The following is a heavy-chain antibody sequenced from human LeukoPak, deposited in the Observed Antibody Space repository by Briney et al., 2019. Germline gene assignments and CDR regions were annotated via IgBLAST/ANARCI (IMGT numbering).Heavy chain of an antibody. CDR2: IRSKANSYAT. CDR1: GFTFSGSA. J-gene: IGHJ5*02. D-gene: IGHD1-26*01. Sequence: PGGSLRLSCAASGFTFSGSAMHWVRQASGKGLEWVGRIRSKANSYATAYAASVKGRFTISRDDSKNTAYLQMNSLKTEDTAVYYCTSLRIVGATGWFDPWGQGTLVTVSS. V-gene: IGHV3-73*01. CDR3: TSLRIVGATGWFDP.